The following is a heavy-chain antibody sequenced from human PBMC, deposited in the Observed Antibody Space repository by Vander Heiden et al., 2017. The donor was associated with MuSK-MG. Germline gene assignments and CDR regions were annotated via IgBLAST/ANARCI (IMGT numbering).Heavy chain of an antibody. CDR3: ARDLGIVVVPAASNWFDP. J-gene: IGHJ5*02. V-gene: IGHV1-18*01. CDR2: ISAYNGNT. Sequence: QVQLVQSGAEVTQPGASVKVSCKASGYTFTSYGISWLRQAPGQQLQWMGWISAYNGNTNYAQKLQGRVTMTTDTSTSKAYMELRSLRSDDTAVYYCARDLGIVVVPAASNWFDPWGQGTLVTVSS. D-gene: IGHD2-2*01. CDR1: GYTFTSYG.